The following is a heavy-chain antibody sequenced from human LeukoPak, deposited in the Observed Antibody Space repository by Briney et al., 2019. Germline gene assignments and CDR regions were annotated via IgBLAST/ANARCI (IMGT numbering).Heavy chain of an antibody. CDR3: ARSMRSSTSLYYYYYGMDV. J-gene: IGHJ6*02. D-gene: IGHD2-2*01. CDR2: ISSSSSYI. CDR1: GFTFSSYS. V-gene: IGHV3-21*01. Sequence: PGGSLRLSCAASGFTFSSYSMNWVRQAPGKGLEWVSSISSSSSYIYYADSVKGRFTISRDNAKNSLYLQMNSLRAEDTAVYYCARSMRSSTSLYYYYYGMDVWGQGTTVTVSS.